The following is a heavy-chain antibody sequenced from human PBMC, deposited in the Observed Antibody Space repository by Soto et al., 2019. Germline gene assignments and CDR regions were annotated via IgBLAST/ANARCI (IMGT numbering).Heavy chain of an antibody. J-gene: IGHJ4*02. Sequence: SETLSLTCTVSGGPISSGGYYWSWVRRHPGKGLEWIGYIYYSGSTYYNPSLKSRVTISVDTSKNQFSLKLSSVTAADTAVYYCARDDDSSGYYFGYWGQGTLVTVSS. CDR3: ARDDDSSGYYFGY. V-gene: IGHV4-31*03. CDR1: GGPISSGGYY. D-gene: IGHD3-22*01. CDR2: IYYSGST.